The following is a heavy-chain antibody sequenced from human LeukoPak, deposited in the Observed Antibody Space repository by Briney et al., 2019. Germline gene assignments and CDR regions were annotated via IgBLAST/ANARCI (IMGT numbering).Heavy chain of an antibody. CDR2: INPNSGGT. CDR3: ARELGAVFGSYYYYYMDV. Sequence: ASVKVSCKASGYTFTGYYMHWVRQAPGQGLEWMGWINPNSGGTNYAQKFQGRVTMTRDTSISTAYMELSRLRSDDTAVYYCARELGAVFGSYYYYYMDVWGKGTTVTVSS. J-gene: IGHJ6*03. V-gene: IGHV1-2*02. CDR1: GYTFTGYY. D-gene: IGHD3-10*02.